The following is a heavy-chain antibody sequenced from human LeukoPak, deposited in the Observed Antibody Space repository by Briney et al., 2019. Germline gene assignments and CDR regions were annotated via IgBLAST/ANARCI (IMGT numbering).Heavy chain of an antibody. CDR3: ARVATERGYCSGGSCLDY. V-gene: IGHV1-69*13. CDR2: IIPIFGTA. Sequence: SVKVSCKASGGTFSSYAISWVRQAPGQGLEWMGGIIPIFGTANYAQKFQGRVTITADESTSTAYMELSSLRSEDTAVYYCARVATERGYCSGGSCLDYWGQGTLVTVSS. D-gene: IGHD2-15*01. CDR1: GGTFSSYA. J-gene: IGHJ4*02.